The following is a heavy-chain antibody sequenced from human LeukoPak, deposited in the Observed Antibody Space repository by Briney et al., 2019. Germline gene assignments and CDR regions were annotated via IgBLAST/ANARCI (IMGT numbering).Heavy chain of an antibody. J-gene: IGHJ6*03. D-gene: IGHD3-10*01. CDR2: INPNSGGT. Sequence: ASVKVSCKASGYTFTGYYMHWVRQAPGQGLEWMGWINPNSGGTNYAQKFQGRVTMTRDTPISTAYMELSRLRSDDTAVYYCARDYRLLWFGDAPDYYYYYMDVWGKGTTVTVSS. V-gene: IGHV1-2*02. CDR1: GYTFTGYY. CDR3: ARDYRLLWFGDAPDYYYYYMDV.